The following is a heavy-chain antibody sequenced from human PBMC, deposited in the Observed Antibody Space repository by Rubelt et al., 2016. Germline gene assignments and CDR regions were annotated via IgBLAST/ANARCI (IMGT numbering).Heavy chain of an antibody. CDR1: GGSITNSNYY. J-gene: IGHJ4*02. CDR2: IYYSGST. Sequence: QLQLQESGPGLVKPSETLSLTCTVSGGSITNSNYYWGWIRQPPGKGLEWIGGIYYSGSTSYNPSLRSRVTIFVDTSKNQFSRKLSSVTAADTAVYYCARGADSSGYYYWGQGILVTVSS. D-gene: IGHD3-22*01. V-gene: IGHV4-39*01. CDR3: ARGADSSGYYY.